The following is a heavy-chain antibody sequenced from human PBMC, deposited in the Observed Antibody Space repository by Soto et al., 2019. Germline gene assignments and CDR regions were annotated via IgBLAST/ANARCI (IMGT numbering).Heavy chain of an antibody. J-gene: IGHJ6*02. CDR1: GFTFSTYG. V-gene: IGHV3-30*18. CDR3: AKDFKVSGSHYGTLNYYYGMDV. Sequence: GGSLRLSCAASGFTFSTYGMQWVRQAPGKGLERVAVISYDGYLKYYVDAVKGRFTVARDNSKNTLFLEMNSLRVEDTAVYFCAKDFKVSGSHYGTLNYYYGMDVWGQGTTVTVSS. CDR2: ISYDGYLK. D-gene: IGHD3-10*01.